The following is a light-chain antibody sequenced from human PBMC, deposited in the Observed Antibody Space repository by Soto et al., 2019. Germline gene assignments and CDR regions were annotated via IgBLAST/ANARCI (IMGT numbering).Light chain of an antibody. CDR1: SSDVGSYNY. CDR3: SSYTLSSSYV. Sequence: QSALTQPASVSGSPGQSITISCTGTSSDVGSYNYVSWYQHHPGRAPKLIIYDVSDRPSGVSNRFSGSKSGNTASLTISGLQGEDEADYYCSSYTLSSSYVFGTGTKVTVL. J-gene: IGLJ1*01. CDR2: DVS. V-gene: IGLV2-14*03.